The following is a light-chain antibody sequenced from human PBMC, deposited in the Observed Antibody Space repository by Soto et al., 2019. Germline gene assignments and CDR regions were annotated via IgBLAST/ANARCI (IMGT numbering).Light chain of an antibody. V-gene: IGKV3-11*01. CDR1: QSVSTY. J-gene: IGKJ4*01. Sequence: EIVLTQAPATLSLSPGERATLSCRASQSVSTYLAWYQQKPGQAPRLLIYDASNRATGIPTRFSGSGSGTGFTLTISNREPEDFAVYYCQQRSNWPPLTFGGGTKVEIK. CDR3: QQRSNWPPLT. CDR2: DAS.